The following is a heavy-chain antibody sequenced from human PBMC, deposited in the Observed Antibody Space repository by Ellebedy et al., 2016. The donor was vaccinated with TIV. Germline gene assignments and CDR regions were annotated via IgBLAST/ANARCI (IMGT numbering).Heavy chain of an antibody. J-gene: IGHJ4*02. D-gene: IGHD2-15*01. Sequence: GGSLRLXCAPSGFTFSNYAMSWVRQAPGKGLEWVGFIRSKAYGGTTEYAASVKGRFTISRDDSKSIAYLQMNSLKAEDTAVYYCARGDGWTDYWGQGTLVTVSS. V-gene: IGHV3-49*04. CDR2: IRSKAYGGTT. CDR1: GFTFSNYA. CDR3: ARGDGWTDY.